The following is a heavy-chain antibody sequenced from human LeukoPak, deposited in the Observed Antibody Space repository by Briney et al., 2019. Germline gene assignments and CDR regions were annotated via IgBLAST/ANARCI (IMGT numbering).Heavy chain of an antibody. V-gene: IGHV1-8*01. Sequence: GASVKVSCKASGYTFTSYDINWVRQATGQGLEWMGWMNPNSGNTGYAQKFQGRVTMTRNTSISTAYMELSSLRSEDTAVYYCAQSHDILTGYYIPDYWGQGTLVTVSS. J-gene: IGHJ4*02. CDR1: GYTFTSYD. D-gene: IGHD3-9*01. CDR3: AQSHDILTGYYIPDY. CDR2: MNPNSGNT.